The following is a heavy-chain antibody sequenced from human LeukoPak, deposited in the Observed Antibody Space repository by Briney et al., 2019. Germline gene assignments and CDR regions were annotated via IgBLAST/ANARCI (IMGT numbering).Heavy chain of an antibody. CDR2: IYPHSDTT. V-gene: IGHV1-46*01. Sequence: GASVKVSCKTSGYTFTSYYVHWVRQAPGQGLEYMGVIYPHSDTTSYAQKFQGRVTMTRDTSTSTVYMELSSLRSEDTAVYYCARDGVGATRFDYWGQGTLVTVSS. CDR1: GYTFTSYY. CDR3: ARDGVGATRFDY. J-gene: IGHJ4*02. D-gene: IGHD1-26*01.